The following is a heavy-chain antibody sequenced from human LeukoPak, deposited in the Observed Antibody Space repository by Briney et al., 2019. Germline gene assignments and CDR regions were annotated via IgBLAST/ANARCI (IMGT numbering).Heavy chain of an antibody. Sequence: TSVKVSCKASGFTFTSSAVQWVRQARGQRLEWIGWTVVGSGNTNYAQKFQERVTITRDMSTSTAYMELSSLRSEDTAVYYCAASGFDWLLGTYYFDYWGQGTLVTVSS. CDR2: TVVGSGNT. CDR3: AASGFDWLLGTYYFDY. J-gene: IGHJ4*02. CDR1: GFTFTSSA. V-gene: IGHV1-58*01. D-gene: IGHD3-9*01.